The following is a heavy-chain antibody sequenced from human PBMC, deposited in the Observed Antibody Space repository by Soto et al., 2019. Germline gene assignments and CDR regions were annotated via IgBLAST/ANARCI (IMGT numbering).Heavy chain of an antibody. V-gene: IGHV1-69*04. CDR2: IIPLGSSQ. CDR3: ARSRDRCGGDCYSVYAAFDL. CDR1: GATYSPFIAYA. Sequence: QVQLVQSGAEVKKPGSLLKVSCKASGATYSPFIAYAISWLRQDPGRGLVWMGSIIPLGSSQHYAEGFQGRATIIADSSTFTVSLELTNLTSADAAVYFCARSRDRCGGDCYSVYAAFDLWGQGTAVTVSS. J-gene: IGHJ3*01. D-gene: IGHD2-21*02.